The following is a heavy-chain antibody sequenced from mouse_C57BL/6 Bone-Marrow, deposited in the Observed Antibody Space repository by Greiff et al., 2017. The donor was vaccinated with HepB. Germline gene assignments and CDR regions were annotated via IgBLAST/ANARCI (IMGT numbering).Heavy chain of an antibody. CDR2: IDPANGNT. J-gene: IGHJ2*01. V-gene: IGHV14-3*01. D-gene: IGHD2-3*01. CDR1: GFNIKNTY. Sequence: EVQRVESVAELVRPGASVKLSCTASGFNIKNTYMHWVQQRPEQGLEWIGRIDPANGNTKYAPKFQGKATITADTSSNTAYLQLSSLTSEDTAIYYCARGDGYYAYYFDYWGQGTTLTVSS. CDR3: ARGDGYYAYYFDY.